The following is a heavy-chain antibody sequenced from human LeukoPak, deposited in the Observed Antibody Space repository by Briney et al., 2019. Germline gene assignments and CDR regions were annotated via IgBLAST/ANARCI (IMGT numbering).Heavy chain of an antibody. CDR2: VKQDGSEK. CDR1: GFTFSNHW. Sequence: PGGSLRLSCAASGFTFSNHWMSWVRQAPGKGLEWVANVKQDGSEKYYVDSVKGRFTISRDNAKNSLYLQMNSLRAEDTAVYFCASGGWSGYWGQGTLVTVSS. D-gene: IGHD6-19*01. V-gene: IGHV3-7*01. CDR3: ASGGWSGY. J-gene: IGHJ4*02.